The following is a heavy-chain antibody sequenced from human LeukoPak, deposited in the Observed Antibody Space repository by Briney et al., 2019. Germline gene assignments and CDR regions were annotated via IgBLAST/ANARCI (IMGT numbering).Heavy chain of an antibody. D-gene: IGHD3-16*01. CDR1: GFTFSSYA. CDR2: ISYDGSNK. J-gene: IGHJ6*02. V-gene: IGHV3-30-3*01. Sequence: ALRLSCAASGFTFSSYAMHWVRQAPGEGLEWVAVISYDGSNKYYADSVKGRFTISRDNSKNTLYLQMNSLRAEDTAVYYCARDLTPTYYDYVWGSESMDVWGQGTTVTVSS. CDR3: ARDLTPTYYDYVWGSESMDV.